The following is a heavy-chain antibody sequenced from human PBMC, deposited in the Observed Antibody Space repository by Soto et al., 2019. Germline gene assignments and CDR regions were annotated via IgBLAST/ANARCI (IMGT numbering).Heavy chain of an antibody. CDR1: GASINSNTYY. V-gene: IGHV4-39*07. J-gene: IGHJ4*02. Sequence: SETLSLTCTVSGASINSNTYYWGWIRQTPGKGLEWIGSVFSSGTTYYSPSLKSRVSILMDMSRNQFFLNLTSVTAADTATYYCARRRVYFDYWGQGARVTVSS. CDR3: ARRRVYFDY. CDR2: VFSSGTT.